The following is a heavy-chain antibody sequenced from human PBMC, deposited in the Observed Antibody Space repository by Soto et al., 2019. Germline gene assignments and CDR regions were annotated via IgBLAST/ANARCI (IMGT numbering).Heavy chain of an antibody. J-gene: IGHJ6*03. CDR1: GFTFSSYG. Sequence: GGSLRLSCAASGFTFSSYGMHWVRQAPGKGLEWVAVISYDGSNKYYADSVKGRFTISRDNSKNTLYLQMNSLRAEDTAVYYCAKAKNGGLYAYYYMDAWGKGTTVTVSS. V-gene: IGHV3-30*18. CDR2: ISYDGSNK. CDR3: AKAKNGGLYAYYYMDA. D-gene: IGHD2-2*01.